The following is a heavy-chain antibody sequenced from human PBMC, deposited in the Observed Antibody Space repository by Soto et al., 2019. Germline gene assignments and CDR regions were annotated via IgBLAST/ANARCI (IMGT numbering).Heavy chain of an antibody. V-gene: IGHV4-4*07. CDR2: IYTTGNV. CDR1: GASTTIYY. Sequence: SETLSLTSNVSGASTTIYYWSWIRQSAGKGLEWIGRIYTTGNVNYNPSLRSRVTMSRDSSKNQLSLKLTSVTAADTAVYYCVRDRLNWFDPWGQGVLVTVSS. J-gene: IGHJ5*02. CDR3: VRDRLNWFDP.